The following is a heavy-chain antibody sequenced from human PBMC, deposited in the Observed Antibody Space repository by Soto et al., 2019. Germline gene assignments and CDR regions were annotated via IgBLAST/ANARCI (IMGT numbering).Heavy chain of an antibody. D-gene: IGHD4-17*01. CDR1: GFTFSSYA. Sequence: EVQLLESGGGLVQPGGSLRLSCAASGFTFSSYAMSWVRQAPGKGLEWVSAISGSGGSTYYADSVKCRFTISRDNSKNTLYLQMNSLRAEETAGYYCAKGAVTTIYYYYYGMDVWGQGTTVTVSS. CDR2: ISGSGGST. V-gene: IGHV3-23*01. J-gene: IGHJ6*02. CDR3: AKGAVTTIYYYYYGMDV.